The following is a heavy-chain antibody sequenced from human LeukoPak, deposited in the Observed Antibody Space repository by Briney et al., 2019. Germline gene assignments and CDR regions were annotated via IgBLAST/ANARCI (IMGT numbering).Heavy chain of an antibody. J-gene: IGHJ5*02. V-gene: IGHV3-30*02. CDR2: IRYDGSDK. Sequence: GGSLRLSCAPSGFTFSSYGMHWVRQAPGKGLEWVAFIRYDGSDKYFADSVKGRFTISRDNSRNMLYLQMNSLRPEDTAVYYCAKDGNYYGSGSYPPGRFDPWGQGTLVTVSA. CDR1: GFTFSSYG. D-gene: IGHD3-10*01. CDR3: AKDGNYYGSGSYPPGRFDP.